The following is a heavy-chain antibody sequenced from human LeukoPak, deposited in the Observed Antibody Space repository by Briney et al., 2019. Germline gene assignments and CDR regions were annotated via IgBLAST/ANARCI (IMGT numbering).Heavy chain of an antibody. CDR3: AREHYFYYMDG. V-gene: IGHV3-30*02. Sequence: PGGSLRLSCAASGFIFSSYGMHWVRQAPGQGLEWLAFIRDDGSNTYYADSVKGRFTISRDNSKNTLYVQMNSLRAEDTAVYYCAREHYFYYMDGWGKGTTVTVSS. CDR2: IRDDGSNT. CDR1: GFIFSSYG. J-gene: IGHJ6*03.